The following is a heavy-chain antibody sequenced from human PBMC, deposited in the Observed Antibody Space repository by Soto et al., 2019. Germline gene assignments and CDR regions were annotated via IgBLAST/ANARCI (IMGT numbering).Heavy chain of an antibody. V-gene: IGHV1-18*01. J-gene: IGHJ5*02. Sequence: HLVQSGPEVKKPGASVSVSCKTSGDIFTNFGLSWVRQAPGQGLEWMGWIATYNSNKNYAQKFQGRLTLTTDTSTSTAYMELKRLTYDDTAVYYCARVVRGVVNWFGPWGQGTLGTVSS. CDR2: IATYNSNK. D-gene: IGHD3-10*01. CDR3: ARVVRGVVNWFGP. CDR1: GDIFTNFG.